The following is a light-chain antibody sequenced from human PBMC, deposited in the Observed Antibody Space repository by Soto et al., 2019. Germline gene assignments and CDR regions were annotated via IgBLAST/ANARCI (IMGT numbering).Light chain of an antibody. CDR1: QSLISSY. CDR3: QQYDTSPLFT. Sequence: DIVLTQSPGTLSLSPGERATLSCRANQSLISSYLAWYQQKPGQAPRLLIYAASSRATGIPDRFSGSGSGTDFTLTISRLEPEDFAVYYCQQYDTSPLFTFGPGTKVDIK. CDR2: AAS. J-gene: IGKJ3*01. V-gene: IGKV3-20*01.